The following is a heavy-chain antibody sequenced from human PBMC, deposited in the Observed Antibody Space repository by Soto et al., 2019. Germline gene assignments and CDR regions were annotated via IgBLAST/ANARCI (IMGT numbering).Heavy chain of an antibody. CDR3: ARVVEIWFGDGNWFDP. Sequence: EVQLVESGGGLVQPGGSLRLSCAASGFTFSSYSMNWVRQSPGKGLEWVSYISSSSSTIYYADSVKGRFTISRDNAKNSLYLQMNSLRAEDTAVYYCARVVEIWFGDGNWFDPWGQGTLVTVSS. D-gene: IGHD3-10*01. CDR1: GFTFSSYS. CDR2: ISSSSSTI. V-gene: IGHV3-48*01. J-gene: IGHJ5*02.